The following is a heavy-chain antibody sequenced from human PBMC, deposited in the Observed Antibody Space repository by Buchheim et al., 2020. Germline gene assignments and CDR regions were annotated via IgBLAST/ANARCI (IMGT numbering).Heavy chain of an antibody. Sequence: EVQLLESGGGLVQPGGSLRLSCAASGFTFSSYAMSWVRQAPGKGLEWVSATSNSGRTYYADSVKGRFTISRDNSMNTLYLQMNSLRAEDTAVYYCARLAYDYGDFDYWGQGTL. CDR3: ARLAYDYGDFDY. CDR1: GFTFSSYA. J-gene: IGHJ4*02. V-gene: IGHV3-23*01. D-gene: IGHD4-17*01. CDR2: TSNSGRT.